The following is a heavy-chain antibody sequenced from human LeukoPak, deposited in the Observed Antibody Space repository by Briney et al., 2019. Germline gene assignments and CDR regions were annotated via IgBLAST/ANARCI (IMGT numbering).Heavy chain of an antibody. CDR3: AKAPNYYGSGSPYQMDV. CDR2: INPNSGYT. J-gene: IGHJ6*04. CDR1: GYTFASDD. Sequence: ASVKVSCKASGYTFASDDINWVRQATGQGLEWMGWINPNSGYTGYAQKFQGRVTMTANPSISTAYLELSSLRSEDTAVYYCAKAPNYYGSGSPYQMDVWGKGTMVTVSS. D-gene: IGHD3-10*01. V-gene: IGHV1-8*01.